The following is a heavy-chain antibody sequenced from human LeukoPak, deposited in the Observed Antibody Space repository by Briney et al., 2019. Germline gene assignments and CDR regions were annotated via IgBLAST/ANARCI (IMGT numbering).Heavy chain of an antibody. CDR2: ISGGGLST. Sequence: PGGSLRLSCEASTFNFGLYVMTWARQAPGKGLEWVSGISGGGLSTYYADSVKGRFTISRDNAKNSLYLQMNSLRAEDTAVYYCARDIAAAVPNWFDPWGQGTLVTVSS. J-gene: IGHJ5*02. CDR1: TFNFGLYV. CDR3: ARDIAAAVPNWFDP. D-gene: IGHD6-6*01. V-gene: IGHV3-23*01.